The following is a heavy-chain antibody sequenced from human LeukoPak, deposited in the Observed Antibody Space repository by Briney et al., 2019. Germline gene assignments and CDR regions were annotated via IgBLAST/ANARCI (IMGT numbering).Heavy chain of an antibody. J-gene: IGHJ3*02. CDR2: ISSNSSYI. D-gene: IGHD3-10*01. CDR1: GFTFSSYS. CDR3: ARDPPTYYYGSGRGAFDI. Sequence: GGSLRLSCAASGFTFSSYSMNWVRQAPGKGLEWVSSISSNSSYIYYADSVKGRFTISRDNAKNSLYLQMNSLRAEDTAVYYCARDPPTYYYGSGRGAFDIWGQGTMVTVSS. V-gene: IGHV3-21*01.